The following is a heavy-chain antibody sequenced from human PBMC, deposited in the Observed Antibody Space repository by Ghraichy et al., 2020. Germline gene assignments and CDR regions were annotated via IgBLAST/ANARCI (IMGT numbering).Heavy chain of an antibody. CDR1: GYSFIDYY. D-gene: IGHD1-1*01. Sequence: ASVKVSCKASGYSFIDYYVHWVRQAPGQGPEWMGWMNPRSGDTKYAQKFQGWVTMTRDTSISIAYMELRRLTSDDTALYYCARQLWSNRGFDYWGQGSLVTVSS. J-gene: IGHJ4*02. V-gene: IGHV1-2*04. CDR2: MNPRSGDT. CDR3: ARQLWSNRGFDY.